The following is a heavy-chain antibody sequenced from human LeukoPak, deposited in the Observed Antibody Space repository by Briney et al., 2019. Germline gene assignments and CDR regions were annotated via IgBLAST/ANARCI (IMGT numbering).Heavy chain of an antibody. J-gene: IGHJ4*02. CDR3: ARGLPYHRRPVYYYDGSGYQN. V-gene: IGHV4-61*01. CDR2: FYYSGST. D-gene: IGHD3-22*01. CDR1: GGSVSSGSYY. Sequence: SETLSLTCTVPGGSVSSGSYYWSWIRQPPGKGLEWIGYFYYSGSTNYNPSLKSRVTISVDTSKNQFSLKLSSVTAADTAVYYCARGLPYHRRPVYYYDGSGYQNWGQGTLVTVSS.